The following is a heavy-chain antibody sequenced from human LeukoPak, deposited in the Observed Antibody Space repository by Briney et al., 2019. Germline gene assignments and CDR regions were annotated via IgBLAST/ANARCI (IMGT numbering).Heavy chain of an antibody. D-gene: IGHD2-2*01. CDR1: GYTFTSYY. CDR2: INPSGGST. CDR3: SSCSSTSCTDC. J-gene: IGHJ4*02. V-gene: IGHV1-46*01. Sequence: GGSAKVSCKASGYTFTSYYMHWVRQAPGQGLEWMGIINPSGGSTSYAQKFQGRVTMTRDTSTSTVYMELSSLRSEDTAVYYCSSCSSTSCTDCWGQGTLVTVSS.